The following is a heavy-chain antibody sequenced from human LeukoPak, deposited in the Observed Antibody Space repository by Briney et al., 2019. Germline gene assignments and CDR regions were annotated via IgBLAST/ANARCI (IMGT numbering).Heavy chain of an antibody. CDR2: ISSSSIYM. V-gene: IGHV3-21*01. CDR3: ARGHCSTTSCSPYYFDY. D-gene: IGHD2-2*01. J-gene: IGHJ4*02. Sequence: GGSLRLFCAASEFTFSNYPMNWVRQAPGKGLEWVSSISSSSIYMYYADSVKGRFTISRDNAEKSLSLQMTSLRAEDTAVYYCARGHCSTTSCSPYYFDYWGQGTLVTVSS. CDR1: EFTFSNYP.